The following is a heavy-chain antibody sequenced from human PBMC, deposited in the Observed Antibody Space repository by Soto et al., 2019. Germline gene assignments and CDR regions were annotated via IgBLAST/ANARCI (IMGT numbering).Heavy chain of an antibody. J-gene: IGHJ4*02. CDR1: GGSISSSYW. Sequence: SETLSLTCAVSGGSISSSYWWNWVRQPPGKGLEWIGKIYHSGSTNYNPSLKNRVTISVDKSNNQFSLRLSSVTAADTAVYFCVTSLNYDFWRDGGRHYYFDYWGQGTLVTV. CDR2: IYHSGST. V-gene: IGHV4-4*02. D-gene: IGHD3-3*01. CDR3: VTSLNYDFWRDGGRHYYFDY.